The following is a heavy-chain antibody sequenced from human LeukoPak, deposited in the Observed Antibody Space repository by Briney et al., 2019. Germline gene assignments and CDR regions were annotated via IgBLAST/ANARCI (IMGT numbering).Heavy chain of an antibody. Sequence: PGLSLRLSCAASGFTFSSYCMHWVRQAPGKGLVWVSRINSDGSSKSYADSVRGRFTIYRDNAKNTLYLQMHALSAEDTAVYSCARDSRFTMVRGVIISYWGQGTLVSVSS. J-gene: IGHJ4*02. CDR3: ARDSRFTMVRGVIISY. V-gene: IGHV3-74*01. CDR1: GFTFSSYC. CDR2: INSDGSSK. D-gene: IGHD3-10*01.